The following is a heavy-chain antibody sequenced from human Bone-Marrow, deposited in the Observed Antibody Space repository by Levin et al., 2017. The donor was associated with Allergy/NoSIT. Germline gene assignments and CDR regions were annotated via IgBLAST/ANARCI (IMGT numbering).Heavy chain of an antibody. CDR2: IYYSGNT. Sequence: TSETLSLTSSLSGGSISTGGFHWSWVRQRPGKGLEWIGYIYYSGNTYYNPSLQSRLSISIDTSKNQFSLRLTSVTAADTAVYYCAREDGYVFDYWGQGTLVTVSS. CDR1: GGSISTGGFH. CDR3: AREDGYVFDY. D-gene: IGHD5-24*01. V-gene: IGHV4-31*03. J-gene: IGHJ4*02.